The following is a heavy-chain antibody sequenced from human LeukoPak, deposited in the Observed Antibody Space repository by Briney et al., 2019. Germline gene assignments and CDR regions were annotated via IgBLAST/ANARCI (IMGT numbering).Heavy chain of an antibody. CDR2: INPNSGGT. V-gene: IGHV1-2*02. J-gene: IGHJ6*02. D-gene: IGHD3-3*01. CDR3: ARVLRFLEWLSSFYYYGMDV. CDR1: GYTFTGYY. Sequence: GASVKVSCKASGYTFTGYYMHWVRQAPGQGLEWMGWINPNSGGTNYAQKFQGRVTMTRDTSISTAYMELSRLRSDDTAVYYCARVLRFLEWLSSFYYYGMDVWGQGTTVTASS.